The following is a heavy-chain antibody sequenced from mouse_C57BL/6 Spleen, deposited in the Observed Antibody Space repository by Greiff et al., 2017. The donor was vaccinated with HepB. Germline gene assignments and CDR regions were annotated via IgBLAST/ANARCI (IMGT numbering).Heavy chain of an antibody. CDR2: IDPENGDT. CDR3: TTGYGSSLAWFAY. J-gene: IGHJ3*01. V-gene: IGHV14-4*01. D-gene: IGHD1-1*01. CDR1: GFNIKDDY. Sequence: EVQLQQSGAELVRPGASVKLSCTASGFNIKDDYMHWVKQRPEQGLEWIGWIDPENGDTEYASKFQGKATITADTSSNTAYLQLSSLTSEDTAVYYCTTGYGSSLAWFAYWGQGTLVTVS.